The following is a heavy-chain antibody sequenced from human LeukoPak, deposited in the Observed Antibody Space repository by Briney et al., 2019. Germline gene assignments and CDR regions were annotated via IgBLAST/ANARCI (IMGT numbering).Heavy chain of an antibody. CDR2: INWNGGST. J-gene: IGHJ4*02. Sequence: GSLRLSCAASGFMFADYGMTWVRQVPGKGLEWVSGINWNGGSTGYVDSVKGRFTISRDNAKNVLFLQMNNLRAEDTAFYYCARGEWDLRDWGQGTLVIVSS. CDR1: GFMFADYG. D-gene: IGHD1-26*01. V-gene: IGHV3-20*04. CDR3: ARGEWDLRD.